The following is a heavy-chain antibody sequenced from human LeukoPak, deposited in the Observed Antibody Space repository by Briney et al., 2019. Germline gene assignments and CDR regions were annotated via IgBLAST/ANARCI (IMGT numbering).Heavy chain of an antibody. D-gene: IGHD4-23*01. Sequence: ASVKVSCKASGYSFNDYYIHWVRQAPGQGLEWMGWISPNSGGTNYAQNFQGRVTMTRDTSITTAYMELSGLTSDDTALYYCARNYGGTSKYFDYWGQGTLDTVSS. V-gene: IGHV1-2*02. CDR2: ISPNSGGT. J-gene: IGHJ4*02. CDR1: GYSFNDYY. CDR3: ARNYGGTSKYFDY.